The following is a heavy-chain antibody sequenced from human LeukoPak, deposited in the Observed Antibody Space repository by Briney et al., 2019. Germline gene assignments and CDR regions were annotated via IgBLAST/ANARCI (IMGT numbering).Heavy chain of an antibody. CDR2: IYPGDSDT. CDR3: ARLVDTPSAVAGPFDY. D-gene: IGHD6-19*01. V-gene: IGHV5-51*01. J-gene: IGHJ4*02. Sequence: GESLKISCQGSGYSFTSYWIGWVRQMPGKGLEWMGIIYPGDSDTTYSPSFQGQVTISADKSISTAYLQWSSLKASDTAMYYCARLVDTPSAVAGPFDYWGQGTLVTVSS. CDR1: GYSFTSYW.